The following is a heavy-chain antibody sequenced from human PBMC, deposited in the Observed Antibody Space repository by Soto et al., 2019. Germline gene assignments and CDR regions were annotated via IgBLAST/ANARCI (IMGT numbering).Heavy chain of an antibody. CDR2: ISGSGST. V-gene: IGHV3-23*01. CDR1: GFTFSNYA. D-gene: IGHD5-12*01. Sequence: EVQLLESGGGLVQPGGSLRLSCAASGFTFSNYAMNWVRQAPGKGLEWVSAISGSGSTYYADSVKGRFTISRDNSTNTLYLQMNSLRAEDTAVYYGANVPLRLDYCDYWGPGTLVTVSS. J-gene: IGHJ4*02. CDR3: ANVPLRLDYCDY.